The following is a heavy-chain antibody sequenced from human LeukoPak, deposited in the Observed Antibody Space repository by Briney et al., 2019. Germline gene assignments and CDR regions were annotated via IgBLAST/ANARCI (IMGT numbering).Heavy chain of an antibody. CDR2: SSAIRGMA. CDR3: ARESDYCSGGSCYLGAFDI. V-gene: IGHV1-69*04. CDR1: GGTFRSYT. J-gene: IGHJ3*02. Sequence: SSVNVSCKASGGTFRSYTISWVRQARGQGLEWMGRSSAIRGMASYAQKCQGRVTITADKSTSTAYMELSSLRSEDTAVYYCARESDYCSGGSCYLGAFDIWGQGKMVTVSS. D-gene: IGHD2-15*01.